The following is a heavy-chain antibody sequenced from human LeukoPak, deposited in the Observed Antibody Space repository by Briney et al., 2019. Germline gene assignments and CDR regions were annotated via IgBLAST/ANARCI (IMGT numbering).Heavy chain of an antibody. Sequence: SVKVSCKASGGTFSSYAISWVRQAPGQGLEWMGGIIPIFGTANYAQKFQGRVTITTDESTSTAYMELSSLRSEDTAVYYCARSAYSSSSSAFDIWGQGTMVTVSS. J-gene: IGHJ3*02. CDR2: IIPIFGTA. V-gene: IGHV1-69*05. CDR3: ARSAYSSSSSAFDI. CDR1: GGTFSSYA. D-gene: IGHD6-6*01.